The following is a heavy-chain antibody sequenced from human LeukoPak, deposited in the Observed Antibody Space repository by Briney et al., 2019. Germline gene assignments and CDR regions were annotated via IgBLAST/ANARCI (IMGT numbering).Heavy chain of an antibody. J-gene: IGHJ4*02. CDR1: GFTFSTYA. CDR2: IRSSGGGT. V-gene: IGHV3-23*01. Sequence: PGESLRLSCAASGFTFSTYAMSWVRQAPGKGLEWVSAIRSSGGGTAYADSVKGRFTISRDNSKDTLFLQMHSLRPGDTAVYYCVREDTPATANYWGQGTLVTISS. CDR3: VREDTPATANY. D-gene: IGHD2-21*02.